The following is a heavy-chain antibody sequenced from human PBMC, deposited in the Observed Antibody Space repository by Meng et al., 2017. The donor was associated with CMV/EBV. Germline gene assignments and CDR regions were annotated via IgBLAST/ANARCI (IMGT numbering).Heavy chain of an antibody. CDR2: ISWNSGSI. CDR1: GFTFDDYA. Sequence: GGSLRLSCAASGFTFDDYAMHWVRQAPGKGLEWFSGISWNSGSIGYADSVKGRFTISRDNAKNSLYLQMNSLRAEDTALYYCAKDTMWRKKYQLLTYYYYGMDVWGQGTTVTVSS. V-gene: IGHV3-9*01. CDR3: AKDTMWRKKYQLLTYYYYGMDV. D-gene: IGHD2-2*01. J-gene: IGHJ6*02.